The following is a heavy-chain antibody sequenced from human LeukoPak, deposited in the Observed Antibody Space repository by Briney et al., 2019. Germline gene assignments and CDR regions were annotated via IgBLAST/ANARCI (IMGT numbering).Heavy chain of an antibody. D-gene: IGHD2-15*01. CDR1: GYTFTSYG. Sequence: GASVKVSCKASGYTFTSYGISWVRRAPGQGLEWMGWISAYNGNTNYAQKLQGRVTMTTDTSTSTAYMELRSLRSDDTAVYYCARDLCSGGSCYALVWFDPWGQGTLVTVSS. V-gene: IGHV1-18*04. J-gene: IGHJ5*02. CDR2: ISAYNGNT. CDR3: ARDLCSGGSCYALVWFDP.